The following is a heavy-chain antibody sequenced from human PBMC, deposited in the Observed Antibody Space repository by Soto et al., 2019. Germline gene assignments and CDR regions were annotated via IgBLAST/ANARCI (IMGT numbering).Heavy chain of an antibody. CDR1: GFIFSNFG. CDR3: ARDQRTARASAMDV. D-gene: IGHD6-6*01. V-gene: IGHV3-33*01. CDR2: VWYDGSNG. J-gene: IGHJ6*02. Sequence: PGGSLRLSCAASGFIFSNFGMHWVRQAPGKGLEWVAGVWYDGSNGVSADSVKGRFTISRDNSKNTLYLKMTSLRAEDTAVYYCARDQRTARASAMDVWGQGTTVTVYS.